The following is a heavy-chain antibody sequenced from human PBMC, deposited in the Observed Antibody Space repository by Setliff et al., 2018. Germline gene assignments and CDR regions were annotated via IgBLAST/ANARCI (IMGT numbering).Heavy chain of an antibody. J-gene: IGHJ6*02. CDR2: IYHNGNT. D-gene: IGHD2-2*01. CDR1: GGSVSPYF. CDR3: ARDRTANSYGLDV. Sequence: SETLSLTCTVSGGSVSPYFWSWIRQPPGKGLEWIGYIYHNGNTNFNPSLKSRVTMSVDTSKNQFALNLTSVTAADTAVYYCARDRTANSYGLDVWGRGTTVTVSS. V-gene: IGHV4-59*02.